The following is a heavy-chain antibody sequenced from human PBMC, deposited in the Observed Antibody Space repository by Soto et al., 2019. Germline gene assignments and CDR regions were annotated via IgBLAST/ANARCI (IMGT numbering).Heavy chain of an antibody. V-gene: IGHV3-30-3*01. CDR3: VRGARHGALDI. Sequence: QVQLVESGGDVVQPGRSLRLSCAASGSTFSSYDIHWVRQAPGKGLEWVAHISPDGNKAYYADSVKGRFIISRDNARNPVYRRVNSLRPEDRAGSHCVRGARHGALDIWGQGTLVAVSS. J-gene: IGHJ3*02. CDR1: GSTFSSYD. CDR2: ISPDGNKA.